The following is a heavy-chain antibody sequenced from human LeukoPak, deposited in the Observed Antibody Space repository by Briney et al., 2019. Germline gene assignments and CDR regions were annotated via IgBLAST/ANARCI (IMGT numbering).Heavy chain of an antibody. J-gene: IGHJ4*02. V-gene: IGHV4-59*01. D-gene: IGHD2-21*01. CDR2: IYYSGST. CDR1: GGSISSYY. Sequence: SETLSLTCAVSGGSISSYYWSWIRQPPGKGLEWIGYIYYSGSTNYNPSLKSRVTISVDTSKDQCSLKLSSVTAADTAVYYCAGGLWWDDYWGQGTLVTVSS. CDR3: AGGLWWDDY.